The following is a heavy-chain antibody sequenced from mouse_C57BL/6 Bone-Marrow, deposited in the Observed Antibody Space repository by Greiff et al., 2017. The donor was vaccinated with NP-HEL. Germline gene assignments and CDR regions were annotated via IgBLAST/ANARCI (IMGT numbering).Heavy chain of an antibody. D-gene: IGHD1-1*01. Sequence: QVQLQQSGAELARPGASVKLSCKASGYTFTSYGISWVKQRPGPGLEWIGEIYPRSGNTYYNEKFKGKATLTADKSSSTAYMELRSLTSEDSAVYFCARFTTVVAPYYAMDYWGQGTSVTVSS. CDR3: ARFTTVVAPYYAMDY. J-gene: IGHJ4*01. V-gene: IGHV1-81*01. CDR2: IYPRSGNT. CDR1: GYTFTSYG.